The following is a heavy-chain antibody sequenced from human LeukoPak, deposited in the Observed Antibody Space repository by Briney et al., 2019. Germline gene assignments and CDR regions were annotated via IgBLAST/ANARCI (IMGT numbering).Heavy chain of an antibody. CDR3: AKERGDYGDFYDY. CDR1: GFTVSNNY. Sequence: GGSLRLSCAASGFTVSNNYMSWVRQAPGKGLEWVSVIYSGGSTYYADSVKGRFTISRDNSRNTLYLQMNSLRAEDTAVYYCAKERGDYGDFYDYWGQGTLVTVSS. V-gene: IGHV3-53*01. CDR2: IYSGGST. J-gene: IGHJ4*02. D-gene: IGHD4-17*01.